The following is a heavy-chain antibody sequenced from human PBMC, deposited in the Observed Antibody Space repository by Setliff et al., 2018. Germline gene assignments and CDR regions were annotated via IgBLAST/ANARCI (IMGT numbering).Heavy chain of an antibody. CDR3: ARDPHFDS. CDR2: IKEDGSEK. V-gene: IGHV3-7*01. CDR1: RFTFSNYW. J-gene: IGHJ4*02. Sequence: PGGSLRLSCAASRFTFSNYWMSWVRQAPGKGLEWVANIKEDGSEKYYVDSVKGRFTISRDNAKNSLDLQMDSLRAEDTAVYYCARDPHFDSWGQGTLVTVSS.